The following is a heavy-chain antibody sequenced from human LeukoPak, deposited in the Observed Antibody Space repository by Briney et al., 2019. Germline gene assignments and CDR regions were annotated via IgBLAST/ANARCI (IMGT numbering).Heavy chain of an antibody. CDR3: ARARSAAGNFDY. V-gene: IGHV4-31*03. CDR1: GGSISSGGYY. Sequence: SETLSLTCTVSGGSISSGGYYWSWIRQHPGKGLEWIGYIYYSGSTYYNPSLKSRVTIPADTSKNQFSLKLSSVTAADTAVYYCARARSAAGNFDYWGQGTLVTVSS. J-gene: IGHJ4*02. D-gene: IGHD6-13*01. CDR2: IYYSGST.